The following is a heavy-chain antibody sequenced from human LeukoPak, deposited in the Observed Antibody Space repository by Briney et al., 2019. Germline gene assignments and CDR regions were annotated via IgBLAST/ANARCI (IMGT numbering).Heavy chain of an antibody. Sequence: SVKVSCKASGGTFSSYAISWVRQAPGQGLEWMGRIIPILGIANYAQKFQGRVTITANKSTSTAYMELSRLRSDDTAVYYCAREGRARASDYWGQGTLVTVSS. V-gene: IGHV1-69*04. CDR1: GGTFSSYA. CDR3: AREGRARASDY. CDR2: IIPILGIA. D-gene: IGHD1-26*01. J-gene: IGHJ4*02.